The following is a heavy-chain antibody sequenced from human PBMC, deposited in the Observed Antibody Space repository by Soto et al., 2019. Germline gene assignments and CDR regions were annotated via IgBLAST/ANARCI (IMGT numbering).Heavy chain of an antibody. CDR1: GFTFIIYS. D-gene: IGHD3-10*01. J-gene: IGHJ4*02. CDR3: AKKVNSGPGSQYFDY. V-gene: IGHV3-23*01. CDR2: FRTGGDDGTT. Sequence: GGSLRLSCSASGFTFIIYSMSWVRQAPGKGLEWVSGFRTGGDDGTTYYADSVKGRFTISRDNSKNTLFLQMNSLRAEDTAIYYCAKKVNSGPGSQYFDYWGQGTLVTVPQ.